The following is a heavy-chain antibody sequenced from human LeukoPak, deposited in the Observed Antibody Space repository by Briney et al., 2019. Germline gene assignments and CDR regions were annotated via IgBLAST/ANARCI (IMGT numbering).Heavy chain of an antibody. D-gene: IGHD3-22*01. CDR1: GFTFSSYA. J-gene: IGHJ4*02. Sequence: GGSLRLSCAASGFTFSSYAMSWVRQAPGKGLEWVSAISGSGGSTYYADSVKGRFTISRDNSKNTLYLQMNSLRAEDTAVYYCAKDRLGDSSGYYYVDYFDYWGQGTLVTVSS. CDR3: AKDRLGDSSGYYYVDYFDY. V-gene: IGHV3-23*01. CDR2: ISGSGGST.